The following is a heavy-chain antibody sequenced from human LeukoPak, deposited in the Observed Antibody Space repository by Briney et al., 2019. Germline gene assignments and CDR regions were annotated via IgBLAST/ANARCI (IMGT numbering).Heavy chain of an antibody. D-gene: IGHD6-13*01. CDR2: IRYDGSNK. V-gene: IGHV3-30*02. CDR3: AKDFSSSWHAGIDY. CDR1: GFTFSSYG. Sequence: GGSLRLSCAASGFTFSSYGMHWVRQAPGKGLEWVAFIRYDGSNKYYADSVKGRFTISRDNSKNTLYLKMNSLRAEDTAVYYCAKDFSSSWHAGIDYWGQGTLVTVSS. J-gene: IGHJ4*02.